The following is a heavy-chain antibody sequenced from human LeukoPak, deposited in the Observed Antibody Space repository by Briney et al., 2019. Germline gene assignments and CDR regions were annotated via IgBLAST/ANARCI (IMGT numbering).Heavy chain of an antibody. Sequence: ASVKVSCKASGYTFNSYYMHWVRQAPGQGLEWMGIINPSGGSTSYAQKFQGRVTMTRDTSTSTVYMELSSLRSEDTAVYYCARDLGPYYYDSSGYYETVYWGQGTLVTVSS. D-gene: IGHD3-22*01. CDR1: GYTFNSYY. CDR3: ARDLGPYYYDSSGYYETVY. J-gene: IGHJ4*02. V-gene: IGHV1-46*02. CDR2: INPSGGST.